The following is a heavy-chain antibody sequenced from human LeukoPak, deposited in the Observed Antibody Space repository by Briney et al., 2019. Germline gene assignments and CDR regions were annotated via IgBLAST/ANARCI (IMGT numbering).Heavy chain of an antibody. D-gene: IGHD2-2*01. CDR2: IYYSGST. J-gene: IGHJ2*01. V-gene: IGHV4-30-4*08. CDR3: AREVVEATYFDL. Sequence: SQTLSLTCTVSGGSISSGDYYWNWIRQPPGKGLEWIGYIYYSGSTYYNPSLKSRVAISEDTSKNQFSLKLNSVTAADTAVYYCAREVVEATYFDLWGRGTLVTVSS. CDR1: GGSISSGDYY.